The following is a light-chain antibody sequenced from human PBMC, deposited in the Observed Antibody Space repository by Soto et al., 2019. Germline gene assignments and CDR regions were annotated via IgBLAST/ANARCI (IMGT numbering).Light chain of an antibody. CDR3: QQYGSSQIT. CDR2: GAS. CDR1: QGVTTN. V-gene: IGKV3-20*01. Sequence: IVMTHSPSTLCVSPVQIVSLSCRAGQGVTTNFAWYQQKPGQAPRLLIYGASSRATGIPDRFSGSGSGTDFTLTISRLEPEDFAVYYCQQYGSSQITFGQGTRLEI. J-gene: IGKJ5*01.